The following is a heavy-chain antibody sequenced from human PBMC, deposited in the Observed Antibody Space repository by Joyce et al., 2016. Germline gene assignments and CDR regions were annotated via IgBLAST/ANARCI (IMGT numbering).Heavy chain of an antibody. CDR3: AREARMQLTYYYFGLDV. Sequence: EVQLVESGGRLVQPGGSLRLSCAASGFMFSGYWMIWVRQAPGKGLEWVANINQDGSEKNYVDSVKGRFTISRDNAKKSLYLQMNSLRAEDTAVYYCAREARMQLTYYYFGLDVWGQGTTVVVSS. D-gene: IGHD5-18*01. V-gene: IGHV3-7*01. CDR2: INQDGSEK. CDR1: GFMFSGYW. J-gene: IGHJ6*02.